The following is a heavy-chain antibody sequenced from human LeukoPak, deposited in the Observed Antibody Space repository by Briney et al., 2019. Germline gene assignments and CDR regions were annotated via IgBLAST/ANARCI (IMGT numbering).Heavy chain of an antibody. CDR2: IYGSGVSI. J-gene: IGHJ4*02. CDR3: AKDLGWELPAEAY. Sequence: GGSLRLSCVASGFTFKNYVMNWVRQAPGKGLEWLATIYGSGVSISYADSVKGRFTISRDNSNNTLYLQMYSLRAEDTAMYYCAKDLGWELPAEAYWGQGILVTVSS. V-gene: IGHV3-23*01. D-gene: IGHD1-26*01. CDR1: GFTFKNYV.